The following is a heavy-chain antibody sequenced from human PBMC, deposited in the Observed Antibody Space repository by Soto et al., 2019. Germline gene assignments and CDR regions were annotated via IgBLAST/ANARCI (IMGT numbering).Heavy chain of an antibody. V-gene: IGHV1-46*01. D-gene: IGHD6-19*01. CDR3: ARAIAVAGPSNWFDP. J-gene: IGHJ5*02. CDR2: INPSGGST. CDR1: GYIFTSYY. Sequence: ASVKVSCKASGYIFTSYYMHWVRQAPGQGLEWMGIINPSGGSTSYAQKFQGRATMTRDTSTSTVYMELSSLRSEDTAVYYCARAIAVAGPSNWFDPWGQGTLVTVSS.